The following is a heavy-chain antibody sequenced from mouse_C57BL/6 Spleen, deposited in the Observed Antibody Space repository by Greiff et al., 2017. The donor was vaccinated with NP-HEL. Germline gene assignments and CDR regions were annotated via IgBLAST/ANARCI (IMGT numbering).Heavy chain of an antibody. CDR1: GYTFTDYE. Sequence: QVHVKQSGAELVRPGASVTLSCKASGYTFTDYEMHWVKQTPVHGLEWIGAIDPETGGTAYNQKFKGKAILTADKSSSTAYMELRSLTSEDSAVYYCTRGGWLLLFDYWGQGTTLTVSS. D-gene: IGHD2-3*01. J-gene: IGHJ2*01. CDR3: TRGGWLLLFDY. CDR2: IDPETGGT. V-gene: IGHV1-15*01.